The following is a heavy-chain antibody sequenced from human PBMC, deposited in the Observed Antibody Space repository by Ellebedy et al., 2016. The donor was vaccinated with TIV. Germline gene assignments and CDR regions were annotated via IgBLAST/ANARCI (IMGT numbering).Heavy chain of an antibody. V-gene: IGHV4-59*01. J-gene: IGHJ6*02. Sequence: SETLSLXXAVYGGSFSGYYWSWIRQPPGKGLEWIGYIYYSGSTNYNPSLKSRVTISVDTSKNQFSLKLSSVTAADTAVYYCARDVRGMDVWGQGTTVTVSS. CDR1: GGSFSGYY. CDR3: ARDVRGMDV. CDR2: IYYSGST.